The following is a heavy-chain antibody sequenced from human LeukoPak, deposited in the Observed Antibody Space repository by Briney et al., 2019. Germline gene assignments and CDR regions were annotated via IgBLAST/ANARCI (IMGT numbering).Heavy chain of an antibody. CDR3: ARATRSTRYDWFDP. J-gene: IGHJ5*02. V-gene: IGHV4-4*02. Sequence: PSGTLSLTCAVSGGSISSSNWWSWVRQPPGKGLEWIGEIYRSGSTNYNPSLKSRVTISLDKSKNQFSLRLSSVTAADTAVYYCARATRSTRYDWFDPWGQGTLVTVSS. CDR1: GGSISSSNW. D-gene: IGHD1-1*01. CDR2: IYRSGST.